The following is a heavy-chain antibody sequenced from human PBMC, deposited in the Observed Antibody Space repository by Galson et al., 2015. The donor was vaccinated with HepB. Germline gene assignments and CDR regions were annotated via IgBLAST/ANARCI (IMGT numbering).Heavy chain of an antibody. CDR2: IRYDGSNK. CDR1: GFTFSSYG. CDR3: AKDYVGGSGSYPWGGMDV. V-gene: IGHV3-30*02. Sequence: SLRLSCAASGFTFSSYGMHWVRQAPGKGLEWVAFIRYDGSNKYYADSVKGRFTISRDNSKNTLYLQMNSLRAEDTAVYYCAKDYVGGSGSYPWGGMDVWGQGTTVTVSS. D-gene: IGHD3-10*01. J-gene: IGHJ6*02.